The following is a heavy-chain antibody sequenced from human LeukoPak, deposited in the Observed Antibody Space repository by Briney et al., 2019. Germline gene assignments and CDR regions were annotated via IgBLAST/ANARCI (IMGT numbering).Heavy chain of an antibody. CDR3: ARGISGDEYQLLSGGIVGWFDP. V-gene: IGHV1-69*13. D-gene: IGHD2-2*01. Sequence: SVKVSCKASGGTFSSYAISWVRQAPGQGLEWMGGIIPIFGTANYAQKFQGRVTITADESTGTAYMELSSLRSEDTAVYYCARGISGDEYQLLSGGIVGWFDPWGQGTLVTVSS. J-gene: IGHJ5*02. CDR1: GGTFSSYA. CDR2: IIPIFGTA.